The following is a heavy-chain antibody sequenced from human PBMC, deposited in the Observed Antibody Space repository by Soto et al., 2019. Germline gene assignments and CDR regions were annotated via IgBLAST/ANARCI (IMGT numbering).Heavy chain of an antibody. Sequence: ETMSDTCAVSDGSSSSSNWWSWVSQSPGKGLEWIGEIYHSGNTNYNPSLKSRVTISVDKSKNQFSLKLSSVTAADTAVYYCAKRGIVGATTAFDYWGQGTLVTVSS. CDR3: AKRGIVGATTAFDY. J-gene: IGHJ4*02. D-gene: IGHD1-26*01. V-gene: IGHV4-4*02. CDR1: DGSSSSSNW. CDR2: IYHSGNT.